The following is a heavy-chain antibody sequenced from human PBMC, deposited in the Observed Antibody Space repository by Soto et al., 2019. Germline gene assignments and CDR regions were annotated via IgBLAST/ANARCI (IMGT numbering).Heavy chain of an antibody. V-gene: IGHV3-21*01. CDR1: GFTFSSYS. Sequence: GGSLRLSCAASGFTFSSYSMNWVRQAPGKGLEWVSSISSSSSYIYYADSVKGRFTISRDNTKNSLFLQMNSLRAEDTALYYCAGDLYGSGSPANSGLGPDYWGQGTLVTVSS. J-gene: IGHJ4*02. D-gene: IGHD3-10*01. CDR3: AGDLYGSGSPANSGLGPDY. CDR2: ISSSSSYI.